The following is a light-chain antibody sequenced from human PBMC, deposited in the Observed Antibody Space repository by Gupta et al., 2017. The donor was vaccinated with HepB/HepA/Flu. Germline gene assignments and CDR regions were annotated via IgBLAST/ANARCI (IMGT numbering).Light chain of an antibody. V-gene: IGKV1-33*01. CDR3: QQYDNLTST. CDR1: QDISNY. CDR2: DAS. J-gene: IGKJ3*01. Sequence: DIQMTPSPSSLSASVGDRVTITCQASQDISNYLNWYQQKPGKAPKLLIYDASNLETGVPSRFSGSGSGTEFTFTISSLQPEDIATYYCQQYDNLTSTFGPGTKVDIK.